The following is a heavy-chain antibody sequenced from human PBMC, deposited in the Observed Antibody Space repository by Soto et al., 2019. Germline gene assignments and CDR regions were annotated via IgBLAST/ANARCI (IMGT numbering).Heavy chain of an antibody. V-gene: IGHV4-4*07. CDR1: GASMDSYH. D-gene: IGHD6-13*01. CDR2: IHSSGST. Sequence: SETLSLTCTVSGASMDSYHWSWIRQPAGKGLEWIGHIHSSGSTNYNPSLKSRVTMSVDTSKNQFSLRLMSLTAADTAVYYCARDQGVAAAGITWFDPWGQGSLVTVSS. J-gene: IGHJ5*02. CDR3: ARDQGVAAAGITWFDP.